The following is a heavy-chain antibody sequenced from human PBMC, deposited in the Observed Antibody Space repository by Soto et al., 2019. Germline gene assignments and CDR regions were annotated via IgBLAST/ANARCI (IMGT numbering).Heavy chain of an antibody. CDR1: GFTLSSYW. Sequence: EVQLVESGGGLVQPGGSLRLSCVGSGFTLSSYWMSWARQAPGKGLEWLANIKQDGSEQHYVDSVKGRFSISRDNAQTSLFLHMSSLRDEDTAVYYCARGSSLNYWCQGTLVTVSS. CDR2: IKQDGSEQ. V-gene: IGHV3-7*01. CDR3: ARGSSLNY. D-gene: IGHD6-13*01. J-gene: IGHJ4*02.